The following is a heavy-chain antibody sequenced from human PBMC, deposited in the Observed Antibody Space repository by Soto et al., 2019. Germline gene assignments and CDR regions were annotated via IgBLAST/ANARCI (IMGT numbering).Heavy chain of an antibody. CDR2: IYHSGST. CDR3: ARGKGSMVRGVQADY. Sequence: PSETLSLTCAVSGGSISSGGYSWSWIWQPPGKGLEWIGYIYHSGSTYYNPSLKSRVTISVDRSKNQFSLKLSSVTAADTAVYYCARGKGSMVRGVQADYWGQGTLVTVSS. V-gene: IGHV4-30-2*01. D-gene: IGHD3-10*01. CDR1: GGSISSGGYS. J-gene: IGHJ4*02.